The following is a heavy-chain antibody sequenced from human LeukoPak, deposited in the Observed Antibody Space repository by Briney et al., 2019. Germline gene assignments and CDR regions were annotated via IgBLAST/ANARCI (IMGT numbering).Heavy chain of an antibody. CDR3: ARQGDYDFWSGYYHRYFDY. Sequence: SETLTLTCAVSGYSISSGYYWGWIRQPPGKGLEWIGRIYHSGSTFYNPSLKSRVTISVDTSKNQFSQKLISVTAADTAVYYCARQGDYDFWSGYYHRYFDYWGQGTLVTVSS. V-gene: IGHV4-38-2*01. CDR1: GYSISSGYY. D-gene: IGHD3-3*01. CDR2: IYHSGST. J-gene: IGHJ4*02.